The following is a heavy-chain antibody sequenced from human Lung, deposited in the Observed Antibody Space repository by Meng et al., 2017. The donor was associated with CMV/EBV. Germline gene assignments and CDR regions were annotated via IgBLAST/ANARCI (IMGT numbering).Heavy chain of an antibody. CDR1: GDSISSNKW. CDR2: IYHSGST. V-gene: IGHV4-4*02. J-gene: IGHJ2*01. Sequence: QVQLQESGPGLVKPSGTLSLTCAVSGDSISSNKWWSWVRQPPGKRLEWIGEIYHSGSTNYNPSLKSRVTMSVDKSKNQFSLNLTSVTAADTAVYYCARDSPIEVVGTGYFDFWGRGTLVTVSS. CDR3: ARDSPIEVVGTGYFDF. D-gene: IGHD6-19*01.